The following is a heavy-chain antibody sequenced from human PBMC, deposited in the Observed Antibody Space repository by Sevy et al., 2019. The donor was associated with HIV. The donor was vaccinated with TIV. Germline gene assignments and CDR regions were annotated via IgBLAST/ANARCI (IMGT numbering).Heavy chain of an antibody. Sequence: GGSLRLSCAGSEFSFSNYWMTWVRQAPGKGLEWVANINQDATEKYYVDSGKGRFTISRDNAKNSVYLQMNGLRAEDTAVYYCVRAIGGAASRWGQGTLVTVSS. J-gene: IGHJ4*02. V-gene: IGHV3-7*04. CDR3: VRAIGGAASR. CDR1: EFSFSNYW. D-gene: IGHD1-26*01. CDR2: INQDATEK.